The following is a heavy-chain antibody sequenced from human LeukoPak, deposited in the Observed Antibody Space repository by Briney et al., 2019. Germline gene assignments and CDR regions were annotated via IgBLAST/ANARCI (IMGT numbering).Heavy chain of an antibody. J-gene: IGHJ3*02. CDR2: INWNGGST. CDR1: GFFVNANQ. Sequence: AGGSLRLSCAASGFFVNANQMNWVRQAPGKGLEWVSGINWNGGSTGYADSVKGQFTISRDNAKNSLYLQMNSLRAEDTALYHCARETPGHAFDIWGQGTMVTVS. CDR3: ARETPGHAFDI. V-gene: IGHV3-20*01.